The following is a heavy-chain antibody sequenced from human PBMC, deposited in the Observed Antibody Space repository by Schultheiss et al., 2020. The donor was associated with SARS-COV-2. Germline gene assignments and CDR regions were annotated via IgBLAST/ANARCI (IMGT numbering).Heavy chain of an antibody. CDR3: ARDLRLGIAVAGNTRGVDY. D-gene: IGHD6-19*01. Sequence: GSLRLSCAASGFTFSNYWMNWVRQAPGKGLEWVANINQDGSVEHYVDSVKGRFTISRDNAKNSLYLQMNSLRAEDTAVYYCARDLRLGIAVAGNTRGVDYWGQGTLVTVSS. CDR1: GFTFSNYW. CDR2: INQDGSVE. V-gene: IGHV3-7*01. J-gene: IGHJ4*02.